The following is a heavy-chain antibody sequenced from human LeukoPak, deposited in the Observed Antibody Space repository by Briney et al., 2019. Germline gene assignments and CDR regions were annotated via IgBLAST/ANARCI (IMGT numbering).Heavy chain of an antibody. J-gene: IGHJ4*02. D-gene: IGHD3-9*01. CDR2: IYYSGST. CDR1: GGSISSRSYY. Sequence: SETLSLTCTVSGGSISSRSYYWGWIRQPPGKGLEWIGSIYYSGSTYYNPSLKSRVTISVDTSKNQFSLKLSSVTAADTAVYYCARSYDILTGYKYLGGFDYWGQGTLVTVSS. V-gene: IGHV4-39*07. CDR3: ARSYDILTGYKYLGGFDY.